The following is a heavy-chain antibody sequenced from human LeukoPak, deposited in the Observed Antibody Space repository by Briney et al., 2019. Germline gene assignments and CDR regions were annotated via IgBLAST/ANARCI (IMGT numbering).Heavy chain of an antibody. CDR2: IDPNSGGT. J-gene: IGHJ4*02. CDR3: ATSRGYCSSTSCRDDYYFDY. CDR1: GYTFTGYY. V-gene: IGHV1-2*02. Sequence: ASVKVSCKASGYTFTGYYMHWVRQAPGQGLEWMGWIDPNSGGTNYAQKFQGRVTKTRDTSISTAYMELSRLRSDDTAVYYCATSRGYCSSTSCRDDYYFDYWGQGTLVTVSS. D-gene: IGHD2-2*01.